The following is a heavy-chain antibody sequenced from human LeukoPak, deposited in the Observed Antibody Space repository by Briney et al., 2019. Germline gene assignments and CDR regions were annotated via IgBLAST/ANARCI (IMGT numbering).Heavy chain of an antibody. Sequence: GGSLRLSCAASGFTFSSYAMHWVRQAPGKGLEWVAVISYDGSNKYYADSVKGRFTISRDNSKNTLYLQMNSLRADDTAVYYCARGRGSSRYYFDYWGRGTLVTVSS. D-gene: IGHD1-26*01. CDR3: ARGRGSSRYYFDY. CDR2: ISYDGSNK. V-gene: IGHV3-30*04. CDR1: GFTFSSYA. J-gene: IGHJ4*02.